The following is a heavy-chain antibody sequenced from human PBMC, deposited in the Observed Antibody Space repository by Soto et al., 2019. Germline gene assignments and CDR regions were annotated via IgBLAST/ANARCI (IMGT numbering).Heavy chain of an antibody. CDR1: GYTFTSYA. Sequence: QVQLVQSGAEEKEPGASVKVSCKASGYTFTSYAMHWVRKAPGQRLEWMGWINAGKGNTKYSQKFQGRVTITRDTSASTAYMELSSLRSEDTAVYYCARGSGSSGYSNWFDPWGQGTLVTDSS. CDR2: INAGKGNT. V-gene: IGHV1-3*05. CDR3: ARGSGSSGYSNWFDP. J-gene: IGHJ5*02. D-gene: IGHD3-22*01.